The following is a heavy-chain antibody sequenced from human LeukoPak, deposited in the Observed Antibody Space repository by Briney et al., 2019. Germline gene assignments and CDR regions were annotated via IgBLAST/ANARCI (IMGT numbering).Heavy chain of an antibody. CDR3: ARVYCSSTSCSYCFDY. Sequence: ASVKVSCKASGYTFTGYYMHWLRQAPGQGLEWMGWINPNSGGTNYAQKFQGRVTMTRDTSISTAYMELSRLRSDDTAVYYCARVYCSSTSCSYCFDYWGQGTLVTVSS. J-gene: IGHJ4*02. V-gene: IGHV1-2*02. CDR1: GYTFTGYY. CDR2: INPNSGGT. D-gene: IGHD2-2*01.